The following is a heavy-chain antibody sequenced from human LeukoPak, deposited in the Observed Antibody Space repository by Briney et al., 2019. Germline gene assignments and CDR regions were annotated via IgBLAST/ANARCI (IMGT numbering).Heavy chain of an antibody. Sequence: PSETLSLTCSVSGGSISSGGYYWSWIRQPPGKGLEWIGYIYYSGSTNYNPSLKSRVTISVDTSKNQFSLKLSSVTAADTAVYYCATGSYYYFDYWGQGTLVTVSS. J-gene: IGHJ4*02. CDR3: ATGSYYYFDY. D-gene: IGHD1-26*01. V-gene: IGHV4-61*08. CDR1: GGSISSGGYY. CDR2: IYYSGST.